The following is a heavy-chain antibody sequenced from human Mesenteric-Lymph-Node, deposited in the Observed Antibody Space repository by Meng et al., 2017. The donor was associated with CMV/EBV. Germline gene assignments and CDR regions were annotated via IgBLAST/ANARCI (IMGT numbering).Heavy chain of an antibody. J-gene: IGHJ6*02. D-gene: IGHD1-26*01. CDR2: MNANSGYT. CDR1: GYTFTTYE. CDR3: ARGWVVGATYYYYGMDV. Sequence: ASVKVSCKASGYTFTTYEINWVRQAPGQGLEWMGWMNANSGYTGYAQKFQGRVTMTRKTSISTAYMELSSLTSEDTAVYYCARGWVVGATYYYYGMDVWGQGTTVTVSS. V-gene: IGHV1-8*01.